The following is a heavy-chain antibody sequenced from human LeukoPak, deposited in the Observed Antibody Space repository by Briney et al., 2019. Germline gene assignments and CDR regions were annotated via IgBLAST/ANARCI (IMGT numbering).Heavy chain of an antibody. Sequence: PSETLSLTCTVSGGSISSYYWSWIRQPPGKGPEWIGYIYYSGSTNYNPSLKSRVTISVDTSKNQFSLKLSSVTAADTAVYYCARQGVDTAMANDYWGQGTLVTVSS. J-gene: IGHJ4*02. V-gene: IGHV4-59*08. D-gene: IGHD5-18*01. CDR1: GGSISSYY. CDR2: IYYSGST. CDR3: ARQGVDTAMANDY.